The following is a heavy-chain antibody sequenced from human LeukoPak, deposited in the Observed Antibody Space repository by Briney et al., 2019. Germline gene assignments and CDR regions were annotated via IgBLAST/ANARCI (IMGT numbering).Heavy chain of an antibody. Sequence: GGSLRLSCAASGFTFSRYGMHWVRQAPGKGLEWVAVISYDGSNKYYADSVKGRFTISRDNSKNTLYLQMNSLRAEDTAVYYCAKDGESYDFWGGYLFDYWGQGTLVTVSS. J-gene: IGHJ4*02. CDR3: AKDGESYDFWGGYLFDY. V-gene: IGHV3-30*18. D-gene: IGHD3-3*01. CDR1: GFTFSRYG. CDR2: ISYDGSNK.